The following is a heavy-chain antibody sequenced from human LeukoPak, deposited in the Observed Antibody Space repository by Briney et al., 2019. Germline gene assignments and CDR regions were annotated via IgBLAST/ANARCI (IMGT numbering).Heavy chain of an antibody. Sequence: PSETLSPTCTVSGGSISSYYWSWIRQPPGKGLEWIGYIYYSGSTNYNPSLKSRVTISVDTSKNQFSLKLSSVTAADTAVYYCARAITMVRGVIFDYWGQGTLVTVSS. CDR3: ARAITMVRGVIFDY. V-gene: IGHV4-59*01. CDR1: GGSISSYY. D-gene: IGHD3-10*01. J-gene: IGHJ4*02. CDR2: IYYSGST.